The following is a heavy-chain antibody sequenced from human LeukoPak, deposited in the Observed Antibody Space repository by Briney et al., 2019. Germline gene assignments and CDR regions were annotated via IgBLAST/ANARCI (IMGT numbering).Heavy chain of an antibody. CDR3: AREKTMAGVALGALDI. Sequence: GRSLRLSCAASGFTFSTYPMHWVRQAPGKGLEWVAVIWYDGNNQYYADSMKGRFSISRDNSKNTLYLQVNSLRAEDTAVYYCAREKTMAGVALGALDIWGQGTMVTVSS. CDR2: IWYDGNNQ. CDR1: GFTFSTYP. V-gene: IGHV3-33*01. D-gene: IGHD3-16*01. J-gene: IGHJ3*02.